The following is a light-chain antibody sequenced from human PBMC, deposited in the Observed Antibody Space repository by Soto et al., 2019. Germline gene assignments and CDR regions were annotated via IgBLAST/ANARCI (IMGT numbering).Light chain of an antibody. CDR3: SSYTTSGTPV. CDR1: SSDVGGYNY. Sequence: HSALTQPASVSGSPGQSITISCTGTSSDVGGYNYLSWYQQNPGKAPKVMIYEVSNRPSGVSNRFSGSKSGNTASLTISGLQAEDEADYYCSSYTTSGTPVFGGGTKVTVL. V-gene: IGLV2-14*01. CDR2: EVS. J-gene: IGLJ3*02.